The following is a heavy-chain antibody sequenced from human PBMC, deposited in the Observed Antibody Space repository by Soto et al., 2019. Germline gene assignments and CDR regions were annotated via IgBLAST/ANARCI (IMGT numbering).Heavy chain of an antibody. CDR1: GFTFSSYS. J-gene: IGHJ4*02. V-gene: IGHV3-48*02. D-gene: IGHD3-22*01. CDR2: ISSSSSTI. CDR3: ARVPYYYDSSGYSYPDY. Sequence: GGPLRISCAASGFTFSSYSRNWVRQAPGKGLEWVSYISSSSSTIYYADSVKGRFTISRDNAKNSLYLQMNSLRDEDTAVYYCARVPYYYDSSGYSYPDYWGKGTLVTVSS.